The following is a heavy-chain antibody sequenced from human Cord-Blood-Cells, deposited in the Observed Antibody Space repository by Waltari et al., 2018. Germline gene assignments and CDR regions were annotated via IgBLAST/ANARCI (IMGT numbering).Heavy chain of an antibody. J-gene: IGHJ4*02. Sequence: QLQLQESGPGLVKPSETLSLTCTVSGGSISSSSYYWGWIRQPPGKGLEWIGSIYYSGGTFYNPSLKSRFTISVDTSKNQFSLKLGSVAAADTAVYYCARLTYDSSGYFIDYWGQGTLVTVSS. V-gene: IGHV4-39*01. CDR3: ARLTYDSSGYFIDY. D-gene: IGHD3-22*01. CDR2: IYYSGGT. CDR1: GGSISSSSYY.